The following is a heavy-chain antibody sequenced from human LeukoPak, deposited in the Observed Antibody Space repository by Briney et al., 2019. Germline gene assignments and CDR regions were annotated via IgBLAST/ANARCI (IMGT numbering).Heavy chain of an antibody. D-gene: IGHD6-6*01. CDR1: GFTFSSYE. CDR2: IKQDGSEK. CDR3: AKHHYKYSSSSLVDY. V-gene: IGHV3-7*01. Sequence: PGGSLRLSCAASGFTFSSYEMNWVRQAPGKGLEWVANIKQDGSEKYYVDSVKGRFTISRDNAKNSLYLQMNSLRAEDTAVYYCAKHHYKYSSSSLVDYWGQGTLVTVSS. J-gene: IGHJ4*02.